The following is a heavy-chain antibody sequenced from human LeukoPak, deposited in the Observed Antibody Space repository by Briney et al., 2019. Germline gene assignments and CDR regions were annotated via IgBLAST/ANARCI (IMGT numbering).Heavy chain of an antibody. CDR2: IRSKAYGGTT. Sequence: GGSLRLSCTASGFTFGDYAMSWVRQAPGKGLEWVGFIRSKAYGGTTEYAASVKGRFTISRDDSKSIAYLQMNSLKTEDTAVYYCTGPAAPDYWGQGTLVTVSS. D-gene: IGHD2-15*01. J-gene: IGHJ4*02. CDR3: TGPAAPDY. CDR1: GFTFGDYA. V-gene: IGHV3-49*04.